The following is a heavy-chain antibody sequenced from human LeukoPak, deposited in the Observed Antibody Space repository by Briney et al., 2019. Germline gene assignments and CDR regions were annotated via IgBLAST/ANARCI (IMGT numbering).Heavy chain of an antibody. CDR1: GASVSTNNW. J-gene: IGHJ4*02. CDR3: ARGYCTGGNCYSFGY. CDR2: VYHSGLT. Sequence: SETLSLTCVVSGASVSTNNWWTWVRQAPGKGLEWIGEVYHSGLTNYSPSLKSRVTMSIDKSKNVISLNLTSVTAADTALYYCARGYCTGGNCYSFGYWGQGTLVTVSS. V-gene: IGHV4/OR15-8*02. D-gene: IGHD2-8*02.